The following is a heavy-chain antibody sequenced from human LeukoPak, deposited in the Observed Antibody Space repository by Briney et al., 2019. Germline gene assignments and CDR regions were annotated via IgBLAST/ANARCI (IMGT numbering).Heavy chain of an antibody. D-gene: IGHD3-9*01. V-gene: IGHV3-23*01. Sequence: PGGSLRLSCDASGFTFSNYAMSWVRQAPGKGLEWVSTIRGSGDSTYYADSVKGRFTISRDNSKNTLYLQMNSLRAEDTAVYYCAKDRATRYFDWFPWFDPWGQGTLVTVSS. CDR1: GFTFSNYA. J-gene: IGHJ5*02. CDR2: IRGSGDST. CDR3: AKDRATRYFDWFPWFDP.